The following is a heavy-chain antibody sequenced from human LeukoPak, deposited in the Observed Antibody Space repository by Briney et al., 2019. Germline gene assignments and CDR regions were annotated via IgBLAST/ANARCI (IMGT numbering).Heavy chain of an antibody. CDR2: ISWNSGSI. D-gene: IGHD3-22*01. CDR3: AIPDSSGHPDV. CDR1: GFTFDDYA. Sequence: GGSLRLSCAASGFTFDDYAMHWVRQAPGKGLEWVSGISWNSGSIGYADSVKGRFTISRDNAKNSLYLQMNSLRAEDTAVYYCAIPDSSGHPDVWGKGTTVTVSS. V-gene: IGHV3-9*01. J-gene: IGHJ6*04.